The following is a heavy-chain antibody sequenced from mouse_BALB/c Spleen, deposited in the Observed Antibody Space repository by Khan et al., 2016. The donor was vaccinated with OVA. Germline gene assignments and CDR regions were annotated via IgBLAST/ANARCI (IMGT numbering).Heavy chain of an antibody. D-gene: IGHD1-1*01. CDR3: ARHRFTSPAAWFAY. J-gene: IGHJ3*01. CDR2: ISNGGSYT. CDR1: GFTFSSYG. V-gene: IGHV5-6*01. Sequence: EVHLVESGGDLVKPGGSLKLSCEASGFTFSSYGMSWVRQTPDKRLEWVATISNGGSYTYYPDSVKGRLTIFRDNAKNTLYLQMSSLKAEDTAMYYCARHRFTSPAAWFAYWGQGTLVTVSA.